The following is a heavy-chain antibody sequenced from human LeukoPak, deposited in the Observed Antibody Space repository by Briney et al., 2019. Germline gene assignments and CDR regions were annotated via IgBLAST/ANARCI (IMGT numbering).Heavy chain of an antibody. J-gene: IGHJ6*03. Sequence: SETLSLTCTVSGGSISSYYWSWIRQPAGKGLEWIGRIYTSGSTNYNPSLKSRVTMSVDTSKNQFSLKLSSVTAADTAVYYCARGRIYYYDSSGRYYYMDVWGKGTTVTVSS. D-gene: IGHD3-22*01. CDR1: GGSISSYY. CDR3: ARGRIYYYDSSGRYYYMDV. V-gene: IGHV4-4*07. CDR2: IYTSGST.